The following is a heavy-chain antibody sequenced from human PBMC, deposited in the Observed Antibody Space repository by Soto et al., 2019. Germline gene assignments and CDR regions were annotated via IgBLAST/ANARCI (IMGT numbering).Heavy chain of an antibody. CDR1: GLFISSGNY. CDR2: IFQGGNT. V-gene: IGHV4-38-2*01. CDR3: ARARWYDAFDV. D-gene: IGHD2-15*01. J-gene: IGHJ3*01. Sequence: SETLSLTCAVSGLFISSGNYLGWIRKPPGKGLEGIGRIFQGGNTYYNPSRKSRVTISVDMSQNHFSLKLNSVPAADTAVYYCARARWYDAFDVWGQGTGATVSS.